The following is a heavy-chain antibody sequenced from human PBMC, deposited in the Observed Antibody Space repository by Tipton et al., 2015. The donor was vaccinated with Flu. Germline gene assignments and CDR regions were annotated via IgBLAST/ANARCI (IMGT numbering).Heavy chain of an antibody. J-gene: IGHJ4*02. Sequence: LRLSCTVSGGSLSSYYWSWIRQSAGKGLEWIGSIYHNGDIHFNPSLKSRVSISVDTSNNRFSLNLTSVTAADTAVYYCARAEIGDFDYWGQGTLVTVSS. D-gene: IGHD2/OR15-2a*01. V-gene: IGHV4-4*07. CDR3: ARAEIGDFDY. CDR2: IYHNGDI. CDR1: GGSLSSYY.